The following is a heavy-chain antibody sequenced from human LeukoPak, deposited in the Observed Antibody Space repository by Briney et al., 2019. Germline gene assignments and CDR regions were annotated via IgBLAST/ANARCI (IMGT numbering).Heavy chain of an antibody. Sequence: SETLSLTCTVSGDSISSSGYYWGWIRQPPGKGLEWIGSFDYSGTTYYNPSLKSRVTISIDTSKNQFSLKLTSVTAADTAVYYCARENPDSSGYLYYFDYWGQGTLVTVSS. CDR2: FDYSGTT. CDR1: GDSISSSGYY. J-gene: IGHJ4*02. D-gene: IGHD3-22*01. CDR3: ARENPDSSGYLYYFDY. V-gene: IGHV4-39*07.